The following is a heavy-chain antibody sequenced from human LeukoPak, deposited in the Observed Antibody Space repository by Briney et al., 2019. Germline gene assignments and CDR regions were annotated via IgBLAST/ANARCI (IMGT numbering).Heavy chain of an antibody. CDR1: GYTFTSYY. D-gene: IGHD2-2*01. CDR3: ASSYCSSTSCHDYYYYGMDV. J-gene: IGHJ6*02. CDR2: INPSGGST. Sequence: ASVKVSCKASGYTFTSYYMHWVRQAPGQGLEWMGIINPSGGSTSYAQKFQGRVTMTRGTSTSTVYMELSSLRSEDTAVYYCASSYCSSTSCHDYYYYGMDVWGQGTTVTVSS. V-gene: IGHV1-46*01.